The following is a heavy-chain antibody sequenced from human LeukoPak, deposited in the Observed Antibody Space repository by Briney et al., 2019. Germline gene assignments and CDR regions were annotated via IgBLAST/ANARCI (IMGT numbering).Heavy chain of an antibody. D-gene: IGHD3-22*01. V-gene: IGHV1-69*13. J-gene: IGHJ4*02. CDR3: ARVYLKRDYSNSSGYYSFDY. Sequence: ASVKVSCKASGGTFSRYAISWVRQAPGQGLEWMGGIIPIFGTANYAQKFQGRVTITADESTSTAYMELSSLRSEDTAVYYCARVYLKRDYSNSSGYYSFDYWGPGTLVTVSS. CDR1: GGTFSRYA. CDR2: IIPIFGTA.